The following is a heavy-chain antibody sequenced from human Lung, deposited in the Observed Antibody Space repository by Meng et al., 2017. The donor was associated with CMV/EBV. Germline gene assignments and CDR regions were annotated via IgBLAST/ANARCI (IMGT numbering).Heavy chain of an antibody. V-gene: IGHV1-18*01. D-gene: IGHD2-2*02. CDR1: GYTFTSYG. CDR2: ISAYNGNT. J-gene: IGHJ6*02. CDR3: ARSPLYCSSTSCYIPGNYYYYYGMDV. Sequence: ASXXASXKASGYTFTSYGISWVRQAPGQGLEWMGWISAYNGNTNYAQKLQGRVTMTTDTSTSTAYMELRSLRSDDTAVYYCARSPLYCSSTSCYIPGNYYYYYGMDVXGQGXTVTVSS.